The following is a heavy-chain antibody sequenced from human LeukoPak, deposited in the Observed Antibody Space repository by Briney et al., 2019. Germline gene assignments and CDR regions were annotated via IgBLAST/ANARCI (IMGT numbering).Heavy chain of an antibody. CDR3: ARGDNWNVP. J-gene: IGHJ5*02. V-gene: IGHV3-74*01. D-gene: IGHD5-24*01. Sequence: GGSLRLSCAASGFTFSSYSMNWVRQAPGKGLVWVSRINSDGSGTSYADSVKGRFTISRDNAKNTLYLQMNSLRAEDTAMYYCARGDNWNVPWGQGTLVTVSS. CDR2: INSDGSGT. CDR1: GFTFSSYS.